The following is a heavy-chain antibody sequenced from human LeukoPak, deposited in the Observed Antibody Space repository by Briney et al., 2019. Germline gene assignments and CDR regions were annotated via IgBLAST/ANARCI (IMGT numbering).Heavy chain of an antibody. D-gene: IGHD3-10*01. CDR1: GYTFTGYY. J-gene: IGHJ4*02. Sequence: ASVKVSCKASGYTFTGYYIHWVRQAPGQGLEWMGWINPNSGGTNYAQKFQGRVTMTRDTSISTAYMELNSLRSDDTAVYYCARDSAMVRGRPYYFDYWGQGTLVTVSS. CDR2: INPNSGGT. V-gene: IGHV1-2*02. CDR3: ARDSAMVRGRPYYFDY.